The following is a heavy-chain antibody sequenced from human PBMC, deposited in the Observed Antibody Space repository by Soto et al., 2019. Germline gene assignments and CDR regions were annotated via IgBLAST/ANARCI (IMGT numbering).Heavy chain of an antibody. CDR2: ISGSGGST. CDR1: GFIFSSYA. V-gene: IGHV3-23*01. D-gene: IGHD2-2*01. J-gene: IGHJ5*02. Sequence: ELQLLESGGGLVQPGGSLRLSCAASGFIFSSYAMSWVRQAPGKGLEWVSAISGSGGSTYYADSVKGRFTISRDNSKNTLYQQMNSLRAEDTAVHCCAKPKISPRCRNPLDPWGQGTPGHRLL. CDR3: AKPKISPRCRNPLDP.